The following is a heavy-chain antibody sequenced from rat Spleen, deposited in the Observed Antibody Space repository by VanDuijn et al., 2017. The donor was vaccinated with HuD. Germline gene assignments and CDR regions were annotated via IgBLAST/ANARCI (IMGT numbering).Heavy chain of an antibody. CDR2: ISSGGGGT. V-gene: IGHV5-20*01. CDR3: ARREQLGGYFDY. Sequence: EVQLVESDGGLVQPGRSLKLSCAASGFTFSDYYMAWVRQAPTKGLEWVATISSGGGGTYYADSVEGRFTISRDNAKSTLCLQMDSLRSEDTATYYCARREQLGGYFDYWGQGVMVTVSS. CDR1: GFTFSDYY. D-gene: IGHD1-10*01. J-gene: IGHJ2*01.